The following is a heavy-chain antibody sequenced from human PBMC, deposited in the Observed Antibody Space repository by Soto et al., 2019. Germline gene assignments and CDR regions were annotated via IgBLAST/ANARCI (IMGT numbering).Heavy chain of an antibody. D-gene: IGHD5-12*01. CDR2: IYYSGST. V-gene: IGHV4-39*01. Sequence: QLQLQESGPGLVKPSETLSLTCTVSGGSISSSSYYWGWIRQPPGKGLEWIGSIYYSGSTYYNPSLKSRVTISVDTSKNQFSLKLSSVTAADTAVYYCARQERGYSGYGPPPYYYYMDVWGKGTTVTVSS. CDR3: ARQERGYSGYGPPPYYYYMDV. CDR1: GGSISSSSYY. J-gene: IGHJ6*03.